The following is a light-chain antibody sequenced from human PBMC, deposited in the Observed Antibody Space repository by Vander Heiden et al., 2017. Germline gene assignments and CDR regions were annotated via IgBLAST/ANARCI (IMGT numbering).Light chain of an antibody. J-gene: IGKJ4*01. CDR1: QSVSSSY. Sequence: EIVLTQSPGTLSLSPGERVTLSCRASQSVSSSYLAWYQQKPGQAPRLLIYGASSRATGIPDRFSGSGSGTDFTLTISRLEPEDFAVYYCQQYCSSPPTFGGGTKVEIK. CDR2: GAS. CDR3: QQYCSSPPT. V-gene: IGKV3-20*01.